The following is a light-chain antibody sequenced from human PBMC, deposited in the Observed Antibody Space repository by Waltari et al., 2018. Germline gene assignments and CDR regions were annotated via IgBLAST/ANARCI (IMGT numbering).Light chain of an antibody. CDR2: EVS. CDR1: QSLLHSDGKTS. J-gene: IGKJ3*01. V-gene: IGKV2-29*03. CDR3: MQGIHLSFT. Sequence: IVMTPSPIPLPFTSRQPPSTSCTSSQSLLHSDGKTSVYCYLQKPGQSPQLLIYEVSTRFSGVPDRFSGSGSGTDFTLKISRVEAEDVGVYYCMQGIHLSFTFGPGTKVDIK.